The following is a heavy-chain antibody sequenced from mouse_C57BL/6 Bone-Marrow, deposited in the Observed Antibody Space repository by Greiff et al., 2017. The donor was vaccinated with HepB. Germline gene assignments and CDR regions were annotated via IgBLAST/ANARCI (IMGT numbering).Heavy chain of an antibody. J-gene: IGHJ3*01. CDR3: AITYYGSKAY. D-gene: IGHD1-1*01. Sequence: QVHVKQPGAELVKPGASVKVSCKASGYTFTSYWMHWVKQRPGQGLEWIGRIHPSDSDTNYNQKFKGKATLTVDKSSSTAYMQLSSLTSEDSAVYYCAITYYGSKAYWGQGTLVTVSA. CDR2: IHPSDSDT. CDR1: GYTFTSYW. V-gene: IGHV1-74*01.